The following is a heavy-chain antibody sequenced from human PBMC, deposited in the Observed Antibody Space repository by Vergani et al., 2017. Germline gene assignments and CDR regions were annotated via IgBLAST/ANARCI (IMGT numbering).Heavy chain of an antibody. CDR3: ERVSMIVGVVPDAFDI. D-gene: IGHD3-3*01. V-gene: IGHV1-18*01. CDR2: ISAYNGNT. J-gene: IGHJ3*02. CDR1: GYTFTSYG. Sequence: QVQLVQSGAEVKKPGASVKVSCKASGYTFTSYGISWVRQAPGQGLEWMGWISAYNGNTNYAQKLQGRVTMTTDTSTSTSYMELRSLRSDDTAVYYCERVSMIVGVVPDAFDIWGQGTMVTVSS.